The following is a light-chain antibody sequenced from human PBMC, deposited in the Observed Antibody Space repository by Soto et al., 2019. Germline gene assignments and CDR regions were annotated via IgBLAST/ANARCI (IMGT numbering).Light chain of an antibody. V-gene: IGKV3-11*01. CDR2: AAS. Sequence: PGERATLSCRASQSVNNYLAWYRQKPVQAPRLLIYAASNRATGIPARFSGSGSGTDFTLTISSLEPEDFTVYYCQQSSSWPQVTFGGGTRVEIK. J-gene: IGKJ4*01. CDR3: QQSSSWPQVT. CDR1: QSVNNY.